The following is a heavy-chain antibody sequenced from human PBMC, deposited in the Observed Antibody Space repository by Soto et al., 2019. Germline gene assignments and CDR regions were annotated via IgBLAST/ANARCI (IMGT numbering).Heavy chain of an antibody. J-gene: IGHJ4*02. CDR3: ARDSYRRELQPFDY. Sequence: PSETLSLTCAISGDSVSSNSAAWNWIRQSPSRGLEWLGRTYYRSKWYNDNEVSVKSRITINPDTTKNQFSLQLNSVTPEDTAVYYCARDSYRRELQPFDYWGQGTLVTVSS. CDR1: GDSVSSNSAA. V-gene: IGHV6-1*01. D-gene: IGHD1-26*01. CDR2: TYYRSKWYN.